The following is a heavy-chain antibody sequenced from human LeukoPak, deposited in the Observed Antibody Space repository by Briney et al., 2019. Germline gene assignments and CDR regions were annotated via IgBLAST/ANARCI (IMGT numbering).Heavy chain of an antibody. CDR2: ISWNSGRI. CDR1: GFTFADYA. J-gene: IGHJ4*02. CDR3: VKGDYYDNSGYDY. D-gene: IGHD3-22*01. V-gene: IGHV3-9*01. Sequence: GGSLRLSWAASGFTFADYAMHWVRQAPGKGLEWVSGISWNSGRIGYADSVKGRFTISRDNAKNSLYLQMNSLRAEDTALYYCVKGDYYDNSGYDYWGQGTLVIVSS.